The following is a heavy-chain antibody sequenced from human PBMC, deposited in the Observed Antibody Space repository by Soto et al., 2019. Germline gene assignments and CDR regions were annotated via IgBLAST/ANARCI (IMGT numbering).Heavy chain of an antibody. CDR1: GGSISSYS. V-gene: IGHV4-59*01. D-gene: IGHD1-26*01. J-gene: IGHJ5*02. CDR3: TRGSGPTFDP. CDR2: IYSSGTT. Sequence: PSETLSLTCAVSGGSISSYSWTWIRQPPGKRLEWIAYIYSSGTTNYNPSLKRRLTTSVDTSKNQFSLKLSCVTAADTAVYYCTRGSGPTFDPWGQGTLVTVAS.